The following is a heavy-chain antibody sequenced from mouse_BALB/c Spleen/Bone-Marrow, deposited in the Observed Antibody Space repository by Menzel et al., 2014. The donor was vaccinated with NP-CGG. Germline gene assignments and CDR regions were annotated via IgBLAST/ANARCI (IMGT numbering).Heavy chain of an antibody. CDR1: GYTFTSYW. CDR2: IDPSDSDT. J-gene: IGHJ1*01. Sequence: VQLQQSGAEFVKPGAPVKLSCNASGYTFTSYWMNWVQQRPGRGLEWIARIDPSDSDTHYNQKFKDKATLTVDRSSSTACNQLNSLASEETAIYCCEESHGYYPYWWFDVWGAGTTVTVSS. CDR3: EESHGYYPYWWFDV. D-gene: IGHD2-3*01. V-gene: IGHV1-69*02.